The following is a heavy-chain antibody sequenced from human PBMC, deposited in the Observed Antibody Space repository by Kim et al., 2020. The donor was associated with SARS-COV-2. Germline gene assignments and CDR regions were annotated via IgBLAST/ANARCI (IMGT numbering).Heavy chain of an antibody. CDR2: IKQDGSEK. CDR1: GFTFSSYW. V-gene: IGHV3-7*01. CDR3: ARAPYCSGGSCYPWGDWFDP. Sequence: GGSLRLSCAASGFTFSSYWMSWVRQAPGKGLEWVANIKQDGSEKYYVDSVKGRFTISRDNAKNSLYLQMNSLRAEDTAVYYCARAPYCSGGSCYPWGDWFDPWGQGTLVTVSS. J-gene: IGHJ5*02. D-gene: IGHD2-15*01.